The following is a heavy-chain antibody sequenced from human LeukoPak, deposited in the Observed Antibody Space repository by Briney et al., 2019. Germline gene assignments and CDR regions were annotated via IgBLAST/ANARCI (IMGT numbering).Heavy chain of an antibody. J-gene: IGHJ6*03. V-gene: IGHV3-7*01. CDR3: ARDLIGSSLYYYYYMDV. Sequence: GGSLRLSCAASGFTFSSYWMSWVRQAPGKGLEWVANIKQDGSEKYYVDSVKGRFTISRDNAKNSLYLQMNSLRAEDTAVYYCARDLIGSSLYYYYYMDVWGKGTTVTISS. CDR2: IKQDGSEK. CDR1: GFTFSSYW. D-gene: IGHD6-13*01.